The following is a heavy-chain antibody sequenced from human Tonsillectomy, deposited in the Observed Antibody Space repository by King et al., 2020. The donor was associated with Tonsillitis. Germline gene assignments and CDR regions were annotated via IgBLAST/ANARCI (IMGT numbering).Heavy chain of an antibody. CDR2: FSSSSTYI. CDR1: GFTFRSYN. CDR3: ASDSFDYFYGMDV. D-gene: IGHD3-3*01. J-gene: IGHJ6*02. V-gene: IGHV3-21*01. Sequence: VQLVESGGGLVKPGGSLRLSCAASGFTFRSYNMNWVRHAPGKGLEWVSSFSSSSTYIYYADSVRGRFTISRDSAKNSLYLQMNSLRAEDTAAYYCASDSFDYFYGMDVWGQGTTVTVSS.